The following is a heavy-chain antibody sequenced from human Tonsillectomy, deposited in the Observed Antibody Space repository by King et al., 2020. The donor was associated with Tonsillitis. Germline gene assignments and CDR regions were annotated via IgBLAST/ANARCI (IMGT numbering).Heavy chain of an antibody. J-gene: IGHJ3*02. CDR3: AKDFLPKWSLGNAFYI. D-gene: IGHD3-3*01. CDR2: VGGSGGVT. CDR1: GFTFSTYA. V-gene: IGHV3-23*04. Sequence: VQLVESGGGLVQPGGSLRLSCAASGFTFSTYAMSWVRQAPGKGLEWVSGVGGSGGVTHYADFVKGRFTISRDNSKNTLYLEMNSLRAEDTAVYYCAKDFLPKWSLGNAFYIWGQGTMVTVSS.